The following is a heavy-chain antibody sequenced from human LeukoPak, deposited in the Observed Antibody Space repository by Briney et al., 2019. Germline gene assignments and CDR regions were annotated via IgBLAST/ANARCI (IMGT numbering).Heavy chain of an antibody. D-gene: IGHD2-15*01. CDR1: GFTFTRYG. CDR3: ARDRWMSGGSGGGDC. Sequence: GGSLRLSCAASGFTFTRYGMTWVRQAPGKGLGWVSTISGSGDSTYYADSVKGRFSISRDNSKNTVSLQMNSLRAEDTAIYYCARDRWMSGGSGGGDCWGQGTLDTVSS. V-gene: IGHV3-23*01. J-gene: IGHJ4*02. CDR2: ISGSGDST.